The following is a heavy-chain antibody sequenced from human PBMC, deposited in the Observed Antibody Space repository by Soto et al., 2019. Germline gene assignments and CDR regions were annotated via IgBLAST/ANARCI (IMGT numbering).Heavy chain of an antibody. CDR2: IDPSDSYT. CDR3: ASSVDTARSAYYCYGMDF. V-gene: IGHV5-10-1*01. Sequence: PGESLKISCKGSGYSFTSYWISWVRQMPGKGQEWMGRIDPSDSYTNYSPSFQGHVTISADKSISTAYLQWSSLKASDTAMYYCASSVDTARSAYYCYGMDFWGQGTTVTVSS. D-gene: IGHD5-18*01. J-gene: IGHJ6*02. CDR1: GYSFTSYW.